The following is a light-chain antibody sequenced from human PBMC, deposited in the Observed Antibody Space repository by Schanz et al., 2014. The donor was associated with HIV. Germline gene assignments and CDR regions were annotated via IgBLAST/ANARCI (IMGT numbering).Light chain of an antibody. CDR1: QTFSKNY. CDR2: GAS. V-gene: IGKV3-20*01. J-gene: IGKJ1*01. Sequence: EIVLTQSPDTLSLSPGERATLSCRASQTFSKNYLACYHQKPGQAPRLLIYGASSRAAGTPDRFSGSGSGSAFTLIISRLEPEDLAVYYCQQYGSSPRTFGQGTKVEI. CDR3: QQYGSSPRT.